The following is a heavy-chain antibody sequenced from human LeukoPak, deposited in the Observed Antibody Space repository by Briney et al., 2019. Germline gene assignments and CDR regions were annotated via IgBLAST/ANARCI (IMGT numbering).Heavy chain of an antibody. CDR3: ARVAREEDY. J-gene: IGHJ4*02. D-gene: IGHD3-10*01. CDR1: GGSFSGYY. V-gene: IGHV4-34*01. CDR2: INHSGST. Sequence: PSETLSLTCAVHGGSFSGYYWSWIRQPPGKGLEWIGEINHSGSTNYNPSLKSRVTISVDTSKNQFSLKLSSVTAADTAVYYCARVAREEDYWGQGTLVTVSS.